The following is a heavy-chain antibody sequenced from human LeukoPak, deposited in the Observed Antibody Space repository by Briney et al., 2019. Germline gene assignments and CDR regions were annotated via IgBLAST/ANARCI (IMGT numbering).Heavy chain of an antibody. D-gene: IGHD3-10*01. V-gene: IGHV1-18*01. Sequence: ASVKVSCKASGYTFTSYGISWVRQAPGQGLEWMGWISAYNGNTNYAQKLQGRVIMTTDTSTSTAYMELRSLRSDDTAVYYCARDLLVRGPSHVRCGGYWGQGTLVTVSS. J-gene: IGHJ4*02. CDR1: GYTFTSYG. CDR3: ARDLLVRGPSHVRCGGY. CDR2: ISAYNGNT.